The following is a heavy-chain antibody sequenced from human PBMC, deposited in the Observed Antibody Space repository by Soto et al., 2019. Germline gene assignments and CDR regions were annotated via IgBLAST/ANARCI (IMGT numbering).Heavy chain of an antibody. V-gene: IGHV1-18*01. J-gene: IGHJ4*02. CDR1: EYMFASYG. CDR2: INTYNGNI. CDR3: ARERGAYKYFDY. D-gene: IGHD1-1*01. Sequence: QVQLVQSGAEVKKPGASVKVSCKVSEYMFASYGISWARQAPGQGLEWMGWINTYNGNINYAQKFQGRVTMTTDTSTSTAYMELRGLGSDDTALYHCARERGAYKYFDYWGQGTLVTVSS.